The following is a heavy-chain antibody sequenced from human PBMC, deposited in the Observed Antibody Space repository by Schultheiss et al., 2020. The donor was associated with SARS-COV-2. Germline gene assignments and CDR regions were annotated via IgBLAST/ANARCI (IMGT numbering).Heavy chain of an antibody. CDR2: IKQDGSEK. V-gene: IGHV3-7*03. Sequence: AGSLRLSCAASGFTFSSYWMSWVRQAPGKGLEWVANIKQDGSEKYYVDSVKGRFTISRDNAKNSLYLQMNSLRAEDTAVYYCAKATDYGDYGYYYYGMDVWGQGTTVTVSS. CDR1: GFTFSSYW. D-gene: IGHD4-17*01. CDR3: AKATDYGDYGYYYYGMDV. J-gene: IGHJ6*02.